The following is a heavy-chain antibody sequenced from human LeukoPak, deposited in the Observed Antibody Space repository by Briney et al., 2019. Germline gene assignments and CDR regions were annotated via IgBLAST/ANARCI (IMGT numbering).Heavy chain of an antibody. V-gene: IGHV3-23*01. CDR2: ISGSGGST. CDR1: GFTFSSYV. J-gene: IGHJ4*02. CDR3: AKDRSRADY. D-gene: IGHD1-26*01. Sequence: GGSLRLSCAASGFTFSSYVMRWVRQAPAKGLEWVSAISGSGGSTYYADSVKGRFTISRDNSKNTLYLQMNSLSAEDTAVYYCAKDRSRADYWGQGTLVTVSS.